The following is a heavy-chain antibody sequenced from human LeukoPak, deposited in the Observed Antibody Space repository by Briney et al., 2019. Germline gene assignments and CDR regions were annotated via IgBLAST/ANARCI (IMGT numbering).Heavy chain of an antibody. CDR1: GGSISSSNYY. J-gene: IGHJ3*02. D-gene: IGHD1-26*01. V-gene: IGHV4-39*01. CDR3: ARRWTSLGAFDT. CDR2: IYYSGST. Sequence: SETLSLTCTVSGGSISSSNYYWGWIRQPPGEGLEWIGSIYYSGSTYYNPSLKRRVAISVDTSKNQFSLKLSSVTAADTAMYYCARRWTSLGAFDTWGQGTMVTVSS.